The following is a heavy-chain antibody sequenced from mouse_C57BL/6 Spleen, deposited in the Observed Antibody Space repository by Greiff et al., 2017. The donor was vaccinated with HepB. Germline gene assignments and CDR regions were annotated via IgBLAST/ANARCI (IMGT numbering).Heavy chain of an antibody. CDR3: AREGGNDGYGHFDY. D-gene: IGHD2-3*01. V-gene: IGHV1-52*01. Sequence: QVQLKQPGAELVRPGSSVKLSCKASGYTFTSYWMHWVKQRPIQGLEWIGNIDPSDSETHYNQKFKDKATLTVDKSSSTAYMQLSSLTSEDSAVYYCAREGGNDGYGHFDYWGQGTTLTVSS. CDR1: GYTFTSYW. J-gene: IGHJ2*01. CDR2: IDPSDSET.